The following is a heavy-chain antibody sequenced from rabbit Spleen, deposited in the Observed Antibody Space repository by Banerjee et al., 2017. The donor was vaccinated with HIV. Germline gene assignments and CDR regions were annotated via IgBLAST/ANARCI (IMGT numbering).Heavy chain of an antibody. J-gene: IGHJ6*01. Sequence: QSVEESGGDLVKLGASLTLTRIEVGFSVNTGYHMVWVRHAPGKGLEWFACIGAGSIGSTYSATWAKGRFTITKTSSTTVTLQMPILTAADPATYFCASDTSTSFSSSGMDLWGQGTLVTVS. V-gene: IGHV1S40*01. CDR2: IGAGSIGST. CDR3: ASDTSTSFSSSGMDL. CDR1: GFSVNTGYH. D-gene: IGHD1-1*01.